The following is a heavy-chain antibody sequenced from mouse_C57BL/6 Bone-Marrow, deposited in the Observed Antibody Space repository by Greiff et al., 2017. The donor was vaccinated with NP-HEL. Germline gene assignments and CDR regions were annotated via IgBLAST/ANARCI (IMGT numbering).Heavy chain of an antibody. V-gene: IGHV5-4*01. CDR2: ISDGGSYT. CDR3: AREGSSYVDY. CDR1: GFTFSSYA. D-gene: IGHD1-1*01. J-gene: IGHJ2*01. Sequence: DVMLVESGGGLVKPGGSLKLSCAASGFTFSSYAMSWVRQTPEKRLEWVATISDGGSYTYYPDNVKGRFTISRDNAKNNLYLQMSHLKSEDTAMYYCAREGSSYVDYWGQGTTLTVSS.